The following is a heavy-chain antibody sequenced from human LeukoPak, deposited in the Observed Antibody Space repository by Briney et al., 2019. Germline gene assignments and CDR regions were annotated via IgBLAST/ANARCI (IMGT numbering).Heavy chain of an antibody. CDR3: ARAEGYCSSTSCMAFDI. CDR2: ISVDNGNT. D-gene: IGHD2-2*01. J-gene: IGHJ3*02. CDR1: GYTFTNYG. V-gene: IGHV1-18*01. Sequence: GASVKVSCKASGYTFTNYGISWVRQAPGQGLEWMGWISVDNGNTNYLQKFQDRVTLTTDTSTDTAYMELRSLRSDDTAVYYCARAEGYCSSTSCMAFDIWGQGTVVTVSS.